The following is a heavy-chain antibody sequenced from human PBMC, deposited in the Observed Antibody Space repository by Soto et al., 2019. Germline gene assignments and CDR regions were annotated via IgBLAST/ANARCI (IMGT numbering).Heavy chain of an antibody. J-gene: IGHJ4*02. V-gene: IGHV1-18*04. CDR2: ISAYNGNT. CDR3: ARGSDSSGYYSYFDS. Sequence: ASVKVSCKASRYTFANYGLNCVRQAPVQALEWMGWISAYNGNTNYAQKIRGRVTMTTDTSTSTSYMELRSLRSDDTAVYYCARGSDSSGYYSYFDSWGQGGLVTVSS. D-gene: IGHD3-22*01. CDR1: RYTFANYG.